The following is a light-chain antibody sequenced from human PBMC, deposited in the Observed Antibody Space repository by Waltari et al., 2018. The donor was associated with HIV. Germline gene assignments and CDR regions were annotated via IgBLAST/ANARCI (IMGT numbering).Light chain of an antibody. CDR1: QTISNY. CDR3: QQSYSTPRT. V-gene: IGKV1-39*01. CDR2: AAA. J-gene: IGKJ1*01. Sequence: IQLTQSPSSLSASVGDRVTITCLASQTISNYLNWYQHQPGNAPARLIFAAACMRSSVPSRFSSSGSCTDFTPTISSLQPEDFATYYCQQSYSTPRTFGQGTTVEIK.